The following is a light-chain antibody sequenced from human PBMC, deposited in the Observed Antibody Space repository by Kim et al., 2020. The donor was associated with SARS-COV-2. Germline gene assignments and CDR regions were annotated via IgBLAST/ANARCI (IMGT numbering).Light chain of an antibody. CDR2: AAS. Sequence: SVGDRVTLACRASQSIRSRLNWYQQRPGKAPKLLIYAASSLQSGVPSRFSGSGSGTDFTLTISSLQPEDFATYYCQQSHSTPWLTFGGGTKVDIK. CDR1: QSIRSR. CDR3: QQSHSTPWLT. J-gene: IGKJ4*01. V-gene: IGKV1-39*01.